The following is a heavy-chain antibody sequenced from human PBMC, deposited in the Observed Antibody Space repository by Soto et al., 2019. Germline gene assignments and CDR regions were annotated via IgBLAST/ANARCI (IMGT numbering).Heavy chain of an antibody. J-gene: IGHJ5*02. Sequence: ASVKVSCKASGYTFTSYGISWVRQAPGQGLEWMGWISAYNGNTNYAQKLQGRVTMTTDTSTSTAYMELRSLRSDDTAVYYCARSFSGWYLYNWFDPWGQGTLVTVSS. CDR1: GYTFTSYG. V-gene: IGHV1-18*01. CDR3: ARSFSGWYLYNWFDP. D-gene: IGHD6-19*01. CDR2: ISAYNGNT.